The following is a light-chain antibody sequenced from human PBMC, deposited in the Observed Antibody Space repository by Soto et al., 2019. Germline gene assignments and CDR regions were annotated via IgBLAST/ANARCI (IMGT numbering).Light chain of an antibody. CDR2: KAS. CDR3: QQYDSYWT. V-gene: IGKV1-5*03. Sequence: DVQMTLSPSTLSASVGDRVTITFRASQSISNWLAWYQQKPGKAPKLLIYKASTLESGVPSRFSGSGSGTEFTLTISSLQPDDFATYYCQQYDSYWTFCQG. CDR1: QSISNW. J-gene: IGKJ1*01.